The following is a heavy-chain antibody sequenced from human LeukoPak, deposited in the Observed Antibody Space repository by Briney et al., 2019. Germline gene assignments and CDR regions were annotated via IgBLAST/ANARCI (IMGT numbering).Heavy chain of an antibody. CDR1: GFAFSDYE. CDR2: ISSTGATI. CDR3: AISSTGSYLNGPPFDY. J-gene: IGHJ4*02. D-gene: IGHD6-19*01. V-gene: IGHV3-48*03. Sequence: GGSLRLSCAASGFAFSDYEMNWVRQAPGKGLEWVSYISSTGATIHYADSVKGRFTISRGNAKSSLFLQMNSPRAEDTAIYYCAISSTGSYLNGPPFDYWGRGTLVTVSS.